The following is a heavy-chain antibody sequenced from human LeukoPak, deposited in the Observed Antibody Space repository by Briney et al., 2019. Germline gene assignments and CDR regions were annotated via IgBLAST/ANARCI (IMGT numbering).Heavy chain of an antibody. D-gene: IGHD1-26*01. CDR3: ARDLSGSYIFDY. CDR1: EFTFSNYA. Sequence: PGGSLRLSCAVSEFTFSNYAMHWVRQAPGKGLEWVAAISHDGSNEYYAESVKGRITVSRDTSENTLYLQMNSLRAEDTAVYYCARDLSGSYIFDYWGQGTLVTVSS. V-gene: IGHV3-30-3*01. CDR2: ISHDGSNE. J-gene: IGHJ4*02.